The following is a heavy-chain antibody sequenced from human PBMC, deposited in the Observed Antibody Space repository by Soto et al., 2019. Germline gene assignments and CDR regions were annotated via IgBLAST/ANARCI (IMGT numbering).Heavy chain of an antibody. CDR3: VREAIVASTVPHSWVDS. CDR2: IWHDGSDK. CDR1: GFTFSSYG. J-gene: IGHJ5*01. V-gene: IGHV3-33*01. D-gene: IGHD5-12*01. Sequence: QVQLVESGGGVVQPGTSLRLSCAASGFTFSSYGMHWVRQAPGKGLEWVAVIWHDGSDKYYVDSVKGRFTISRDNSKNTLDLQMNSLRAEDTAVYYCVREAIVASTVPHSWVDSWGQGTLVTVSS.